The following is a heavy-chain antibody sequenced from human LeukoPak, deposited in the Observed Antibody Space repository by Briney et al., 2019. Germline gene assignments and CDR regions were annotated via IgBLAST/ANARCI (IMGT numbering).Heavy chain of an antibody. CDR3: ARAQPGYSGYDFVY. CDR2: INAYNGNT. V-gene: IGHV1-18*01. D-gene: IGHD5-12*01. Sequence: GASVKLSCKASGYTFTSYGISWVRQAPPQGLEWMGWINAYNGNTNYAQKPQSRVTMTTDTSTSTAYMELRSLRSDDTAVYYCARAQPGYSGYDFVYWGEGTLVTVSS. CDR1: GYTFTSYG. J-gene: IGHJ4*02.